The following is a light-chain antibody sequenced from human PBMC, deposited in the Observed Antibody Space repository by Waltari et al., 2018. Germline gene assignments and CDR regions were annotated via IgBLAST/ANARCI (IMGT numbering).Light chain of an antibody. CDR3: QSYDTSLRVV. J-gene: IGLJ3*02. Sequence: QSVLTQPPSVSGAPGQRVTISCTGRGSNIGAGYDVHWYQQLPLAAPKLLIYGSTSRPLGVPDRFFGSTSGTSASLAITGLQAEDEADYYCQSYDTSLRVVFGGGTKLTVL. CDR2: GST. V-gene: IGLV1-40*01. CDR1: GSNIGAGYD.